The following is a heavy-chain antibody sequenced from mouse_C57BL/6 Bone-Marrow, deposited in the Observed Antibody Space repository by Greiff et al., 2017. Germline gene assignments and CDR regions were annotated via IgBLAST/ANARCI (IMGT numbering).Heavy chain of an antibody. D-gene: IGHD1-2*01. CDR2: ISDGGSYT. CDR3: ARENYGGAY. Sequence: EVQRVESGGGLVKPGGSLKLSCAASGFTFSSYAMSWVRQTPEKRLEWVATISDGGSYTYYPDNVKGRFTISRDNAKNNLYLQMSHLKFEDTAMYYCARENYGGAYWGQGTLVTVSA. J-gene: IGHJ3*01. V-gene: IGHV5-4*01. CDR1: GFTFSSYA.